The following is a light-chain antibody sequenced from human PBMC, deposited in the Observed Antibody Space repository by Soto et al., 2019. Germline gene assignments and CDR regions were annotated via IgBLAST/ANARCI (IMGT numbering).Light chain of an antibody. J-gene: IGKJ5*01. Sequence: EIVMTQSPATLPVSPGERATLSCRASQSVSSNLAWYQQKPGQAPRLLIYDASTRATGFPARFSGSGSGTEFTLTINSLQSEDSAVYYCQQYNNWPPITFGQGTRLEIK. CDR2: DAS. CDR1: QSVSSN. CDR3: QQYNNWPPIT. V-gene: IGKV3-15*01.